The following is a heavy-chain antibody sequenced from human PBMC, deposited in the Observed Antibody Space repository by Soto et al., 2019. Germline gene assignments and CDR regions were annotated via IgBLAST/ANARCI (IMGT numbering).Heavy chain of an antibody. CDR1: GGSFSGYY. Sequence: QVQLQQWGAGLLKPSETLSLTCAVYGGSFSGYYWSWIRQPPGKGLEWIGESNHSGSTNYNPSLKSRVTISVDTSTNQFSLKLSSVTAADTAVYYCARGRAGCSGGSCFHWFDPWGQGTLVTVSS. CDR3: ARGRAGCSGGSCFHWFDP. CDR2: SNHSGST. J-gene: IGHJ5*02. V-gene: IGHV4-34*01. D-gene: IGHD2-15*01.